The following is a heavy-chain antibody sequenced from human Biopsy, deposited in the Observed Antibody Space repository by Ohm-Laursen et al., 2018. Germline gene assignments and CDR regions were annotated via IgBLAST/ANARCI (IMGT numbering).Heavy chain of an antibody. CDR2: INPKSGDT. CDR3: AADINVWNVNY. V-gene: IGHV1-2*02. J-gene: IGHJ4*02. CDR1: GYTFTALS. D-gene: IGHD1-1*01. Sequence: SVTVSCQPSGYTFTALSVHWLRQDPGQGLEWLGWINPKSGDTDYPQNFQGRVSITRDTSISTAYMDLSRLRSDDTAVYYCAADINVWNVNYWGQGTQVTVSS.